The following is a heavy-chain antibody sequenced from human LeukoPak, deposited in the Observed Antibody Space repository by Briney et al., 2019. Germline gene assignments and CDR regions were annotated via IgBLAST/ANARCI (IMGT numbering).Heavy chain of an antibody. CDR1: GGSISSGGYY. CDR2: IYYSGST. J-gene: IGHJ4*02. Sequence: PSETLSLTCTVSGGSISSGGYYWSWIRQHPGKGLEWIGYIYYSGSTYYNPSLKSRVTISVDTSKNQFSLKLSSVTAAGTAVYYCARVSYGSGSYGYWGQGTLVTVSS. V-gene: IGHV4-31*03. D-gene: IGHD3-10*01. CDR3: ARVSYGSGSYGY.